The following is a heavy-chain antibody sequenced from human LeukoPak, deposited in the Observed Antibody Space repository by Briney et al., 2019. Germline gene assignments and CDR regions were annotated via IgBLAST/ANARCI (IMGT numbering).Heavy chain of an antibody. V-gene: IGHV1-46*01. CDR1: GYTFTSYY. Sequence: ASVKVSCKASGYTFTSYYMHWVRQAPGQGLEWMGIINPSGGSTSYAQKFQGRVTMTRDTSTSTVYMELSSLRSVDTAVYYCAREVGYCGGDCYSGADYWGQGTLVTVSS. J-gene: IGHJ4*02. CDR3: AREVGYCGGDCYSGADY. D-gene: IGHD2-21*02. CDR2: INPSGGST.